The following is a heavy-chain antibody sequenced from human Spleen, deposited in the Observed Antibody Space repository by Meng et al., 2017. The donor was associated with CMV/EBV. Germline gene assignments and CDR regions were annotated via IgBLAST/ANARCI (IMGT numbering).Heavy chain of an antibody. CDR3: AREDYSNYPRV. CDR2: IKSKTDGGAT. J-gene: IGHJ4*02. CDR1: GFTFSNAW. V-gene: IGHV3-15*01. D-gene: IGHD4-11*01. Sequence: LTCAASGFTFSNAWMSWVRQAPGKGLEWVGRIKSKTDGGATDYAAPVKGRFTISRDDSKNTLYLQMNSLKTEDTAVYYCAREDYSNYPRVWGQGTLVTVSS.